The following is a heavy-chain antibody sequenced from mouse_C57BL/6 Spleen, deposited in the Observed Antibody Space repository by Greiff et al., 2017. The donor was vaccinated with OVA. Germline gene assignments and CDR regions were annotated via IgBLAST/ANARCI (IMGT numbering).Heavy chain of an antibody. CDR1: GYTFTSYW. CDR2: INPSSGYT. D-gene: IGHD1-1*01. CDR3: ALNYYGSSGAMDY. Sequence: VQLQQSGAELVKPGASVKLSCKASGYTFTSYWMHWVKQRPGQGLEWIGYINPSSGYTKYNQKFKDKATLTADKSSSTAYMQLSSLTYEDSAVYYCALNYYGSSGAMDYWGQGTSVTVSS. J-gene: IGHJ4*01. V-gene: IGHV1-7*01.